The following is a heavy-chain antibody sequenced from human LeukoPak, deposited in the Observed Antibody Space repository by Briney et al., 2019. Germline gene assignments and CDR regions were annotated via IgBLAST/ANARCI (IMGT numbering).Heavy chain of an antibody. CDR3: AREGGRSGSHGPTLY. Sequence: PGGSLRLSCAASGFTFSSYGMHWVRQAPGKGLEWVAVIWYDGSNKYYADSVKGRFTISRDNSKNTLYLQMNSLRAEDTAVYYCAREGGRSGSHGPTLYWGQGTLVTVSS. D-gene: IGHD1-26*01. CDR1: GFTFSSYG. CDR2: IWYDGSNK. J-gene: IGHJ4*02. V-gene: IGHV3-33*01.